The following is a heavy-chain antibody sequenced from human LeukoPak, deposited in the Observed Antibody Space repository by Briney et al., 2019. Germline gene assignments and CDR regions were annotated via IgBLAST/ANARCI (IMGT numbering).Heavy chain of an antibody. J-gene: IGHJ3*02. V-gene: IGHV1-69-2*01. CDR1: GYTFTDYY. CDR3: ATGRLTIRHTENRPSFDI. Sequence: ASVKVSCKVSGYTFTDYYMHWVQQAPGKGLEWMGPVDPEDGETIYAEKFQGRVTITADTSTDTAYMELSSLRSEDTAVYYCATGRLTIRHTENRPSFDIWGQGTMVTVSS. D-gene: IGHD3-9*01. CDR2: VDPEDGET.